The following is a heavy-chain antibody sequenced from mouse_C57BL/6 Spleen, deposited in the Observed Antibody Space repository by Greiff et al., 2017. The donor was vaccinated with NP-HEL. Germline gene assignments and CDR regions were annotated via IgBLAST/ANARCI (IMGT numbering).Heavy chain of an antibody. J-gene: IGHJ4*01. V-gene: IGHV5-17*01. Sequence: DVHLVESGGGLVKPGGSLKLSCAASGFTFSDYGMHWVRQAPEKGLEWVAYISSGSSTIYYADTVKGRFTISRDNAKNTLFLQMTSLRSEDTAMYYCARLRGYAMDYWGQGTSVTVSS. CDR3: ARLRGYAMDY. CDR1: GFTFSDYG. CDR2: ISSGSSTI.